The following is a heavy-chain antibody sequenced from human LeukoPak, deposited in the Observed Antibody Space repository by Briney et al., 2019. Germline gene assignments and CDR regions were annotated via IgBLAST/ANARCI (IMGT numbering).Heavy chain of an antibody. CDR3: ARGGYCGGDCYNDAFDI. Sequence: ASVKVSCKASGYTFTSYDINWVRQATGQGLEWMGWMNPNSGNTGYAQKFQGGVTITRNTSISTAYMELSSLRSEDTAVYYCARGGYCGGDCYNDAFDIWGQGTMVTVSS. CDR1: GYTFTSYD. V-gene: IGHV1-8*03. J-gene: IGHJ3*02. CDR2: MNPNSGNT. D-gene: IGHD2-21*01.